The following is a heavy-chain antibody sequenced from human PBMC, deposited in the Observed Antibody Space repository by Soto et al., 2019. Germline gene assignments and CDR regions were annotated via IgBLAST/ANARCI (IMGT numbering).Heavy chain of an antibody. D-gene: IGHD1-1*01. J-gene: IGHJ4*02. V-gene: IGHV3-23*01. CDR3: AKLYWNPRYFDY. CDR1: GFTFSSVA. CDR2: ITDSGGST. Sequence: EVQLLESGGGLLQPGGSLRLSCAASGFTFSSVAMAWVRQAPGKGLEWVSSITDSGGSTDYADSVKGRFTISRDNSRNTLYVQMNSLRADDTAVYYCAKLYWNPRYFDYWGQGTRVTISS.